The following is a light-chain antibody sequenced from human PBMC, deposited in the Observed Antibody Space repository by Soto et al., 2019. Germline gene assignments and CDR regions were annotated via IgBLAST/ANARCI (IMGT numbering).Light chain of an antibody. J-gene: IGKJ4*01. V-gene: IGKV3D-15*01. Sequence: EIVMTQSPATLSVSPGERATLSCRASQRISTNLVWYQQRPGQAPRLLIYGASTRATGIPARFSGSGSGTEFTLTISSLQSEDFAVYYCQQCNRSPLTFGGGTKVEIK. CDR1: QRISTN. CDR3: QQCNRSPLT. CDR2: GAS.